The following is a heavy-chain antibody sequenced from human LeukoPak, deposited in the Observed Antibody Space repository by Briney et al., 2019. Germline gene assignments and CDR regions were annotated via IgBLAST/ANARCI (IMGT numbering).Heavy chain of an antibody. Sequence: ASVKVTCKASGHTFTSYGISWVRQAPGQGLEWMGLISAYSGNTNFAQKLQGRVTMTTDTSTSTAYMELRSLRSDDTAVYFCARGAGTGSYGSLVYFDYWGQGTLVTVSS. D-gene: IGHD3-16*01. V-gene: IGHV1-18*01. J-gene: IGHJ4*02. CDR2: ISAYSGNT. CDR1: GHTFTSYG. CDR3: ARGAGTGSYGSLVYFDY.